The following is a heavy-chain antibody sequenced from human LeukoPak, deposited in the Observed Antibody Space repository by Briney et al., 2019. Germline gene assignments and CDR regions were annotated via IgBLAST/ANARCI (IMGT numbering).Heavy chain of an antibody. Sequence: GGSLRLSCAASGFTFSSYAMPWVRQAPGKGLEWVAVVSYDGSNKYYADSVKGRFTISRDNSKNTLYLQMNGLRAEDTAVHYCAKRQITWDLDYWGQGTLVTVSS. CDR2: VSYDGSNK. CDR1: GFTFSSYA. J-gene: IGHJ4*02. D-gene: IGHD1-26*01. V-gene: IGHV3-30*18. CDR3: AKRQITWDLDY.